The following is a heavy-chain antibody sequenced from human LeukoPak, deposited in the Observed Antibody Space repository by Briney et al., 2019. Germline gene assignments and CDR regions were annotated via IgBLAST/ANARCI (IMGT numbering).Heavy chain of an antibody. D-gene: IGHD4-23*01. CDR3: AKPPMVVIRTTYYCYYMDV. CDR2: ISGSGGST. J-gene: IGHJ6*03. Sequence: GGSLRLSCAASGFTFSSYAMSWVRQAPGKGLEWVSAISGSGGSTYYADSVKGRFTISRDNSKNPLYLQMNSLRAEDMAVYYCAKPPMVVIRTTYYCYYMDVWGKGTTVTVSS. V-gene: IGHV3-23*01. CDR1: GFTFSSYA.